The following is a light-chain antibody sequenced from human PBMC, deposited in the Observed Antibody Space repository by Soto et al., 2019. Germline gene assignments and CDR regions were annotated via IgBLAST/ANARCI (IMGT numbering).Light chain of an antibody. CDR3: GTWDTDLSVL. CDR2: DGN. CDR1: SSNIAYNS. J-gene: IGLJ2*01. Sequence: QSVLTQPPSVSAAPGQKVTISCSGSSSNIAYNSVSWYQQLPGTAPRLLIYDGNKRPSGIPDRFSGSKSGTSATLDITGLQPGEEADYYCGTWDTDLSVLFGAGTKVTVL. V-gene: IGLV1-51*01.